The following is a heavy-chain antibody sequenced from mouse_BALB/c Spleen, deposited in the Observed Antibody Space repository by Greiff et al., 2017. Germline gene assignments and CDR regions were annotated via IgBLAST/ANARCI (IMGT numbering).Heavy chain of an antibody. D-gene: IGHD2-10*01. CDR2: ISYSGST. Sequence: DVKLQESGPGLVKPSQSLSLTCTVTGYSITSDYAWNWIRQFPGNKLEWMGYISYSGSTSYNPSLKSRISITRDTSKNQFFLQLNSVTTEDTATYYCARGLPFAYWGQGTLVTVSA. CDR1: GYSITSDYA. V-gene: IGHV3-2*02. J-gene: IGHJ3*01. CDR3: ARGLPFAY.